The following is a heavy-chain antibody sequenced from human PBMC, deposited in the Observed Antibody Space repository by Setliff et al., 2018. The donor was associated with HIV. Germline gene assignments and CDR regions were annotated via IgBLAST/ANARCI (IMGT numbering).Heavy chain of an antibody. CDR2: INHSGST. Sequence: PSETLSLTCAVYGESFTDYFWTWIRQSPGKGLEWLREINHSGSTNQNPSLKSRFIVSVDTSKNQFSLRLNSVTAADTAVYYCARGREVKRDTYYDYFYMDVWSRGTAVTVSS. CDR3: ARGREVKRDTYYDYFYMDV. V-gene: IGHV4-34*01. CDR1: GESFTDYF. J-gene: IGHJ6*03. D-gene: IGHD1-26*01.